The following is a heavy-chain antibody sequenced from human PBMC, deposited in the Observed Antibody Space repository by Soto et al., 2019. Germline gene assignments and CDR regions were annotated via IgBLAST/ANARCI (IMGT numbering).Heavy chain of an antibody. CDR2: ISAYNGNT. CDR3: AREAAVAGTSYFDY. D-gene: IGHD6-19*01. J-gene: IGHJ4*02. Sequence: GASVKVSCKASGYTFTSYGISWVRQAPGQGLEWMGWISAYNGNTNYAQKLQGRVTMTTDTSTSTAYMELRSLRSDDTAVYYCAREAAVAGTSYFDYWGQGTLVTVSS. V-gene: IGHV1-18*01. CDR1: GYTFTSYG.